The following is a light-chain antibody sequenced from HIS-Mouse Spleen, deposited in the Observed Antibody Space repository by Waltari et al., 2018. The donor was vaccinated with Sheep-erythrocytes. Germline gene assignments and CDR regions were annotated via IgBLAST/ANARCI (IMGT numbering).Light chain of an antibody. CDR1: SSDVGSYNR. V-gene: IGLV2-18*02. CDR2: EVS. CDR3: SSYTSSSTLV. Sequence: PGQSVTISCTGTSSDVGSYNRVSWYQQPPGTAPKLMIYEVSNRPSGVPDRFPGSKSGNTASLTISGLQAEDEADYYCSSYTSSSTLVFGGGTKLTVL. J-gene: IGLJ3*02.